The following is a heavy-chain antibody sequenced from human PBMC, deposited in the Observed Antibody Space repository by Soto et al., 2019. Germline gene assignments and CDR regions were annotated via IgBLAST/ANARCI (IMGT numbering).Heavy chain of an antibody. CDR2: ISAYNGNT. CDR3: ARDEVADSSGYRDY. V-gene: IGHV1-18*04. J-gene: IGHJ4*02. Sequence: ASVKVSCKAPGYTFTSYGIGWVRQAPGQGLEWMGWISAYNGNTNYAQKLQGRVTMTTDTSTSTAYMELRSLRSDDTAVYYCARDEVADSSGYRDYWGQVPMGTFST. CDR1: GYTFTSYG. D-gene: IGHD3-22*01.